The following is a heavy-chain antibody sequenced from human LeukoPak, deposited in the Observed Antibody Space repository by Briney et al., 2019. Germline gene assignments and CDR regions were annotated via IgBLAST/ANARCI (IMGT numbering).Heavy chain of an antibody. CDR1: GGSLSDYY. J-gene: IGHJ4*02. D-gene: IGHD5-24*01. CDR2: IHPSGST. Sequence: SETLSLTCAVYGGSLSDYYWSWIRQPPGRGLEWIGEIHPSGSTDYNSSLKSRVTMSVDTSKNQFSLKLISVTAADTAIYYCSRGVDAYKGGNYWGQGTLVTVSS. V-gene: IGHV4-34*01. CDR3: SRGVDAYKGGNY.